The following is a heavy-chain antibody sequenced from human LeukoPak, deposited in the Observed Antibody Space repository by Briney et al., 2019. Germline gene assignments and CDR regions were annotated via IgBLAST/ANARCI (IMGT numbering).Heavy chain of an antibody. D-gene: IGHD3-3*01. Sequence: GGPLRLSCAASGFTFSSYGMHWVRQAPGKGLEWVAFIRYDGSNKYYADSVKGRFTISRDNSKNTLYLQMNSLRAEDTAVYYCAREHDFLIDYSFHYWGQGPLVTVSS. CDR2: IRYDGSNK. CDR1: GFTFSSYG. V-gene: IGHV3-30*02. J-gene: IGHJ4*02. CDR3: AREHDFLIDYSFHY.